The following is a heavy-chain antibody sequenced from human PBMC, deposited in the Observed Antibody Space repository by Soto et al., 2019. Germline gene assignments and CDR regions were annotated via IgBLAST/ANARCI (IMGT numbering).Heavy chain of an antibody. J-gene: IGHJ6*02. V-gene: IGHV4-59*08. Sequence: TLSLTYTFSACSISRYYWSGIRQPPGKGLEWIGYIYYSGSTNYNPSLKSRVTISVDTSKNQFSLKLSSVTAADTAVYYCARHGGRERWLQFSRKDVWCRGTSVT. CDR2: IYYSGST. D-gene: IGHD5-12*01. CDR3: ARHGGRERWLQFSRKDV. CDR1: ACSISRYY.